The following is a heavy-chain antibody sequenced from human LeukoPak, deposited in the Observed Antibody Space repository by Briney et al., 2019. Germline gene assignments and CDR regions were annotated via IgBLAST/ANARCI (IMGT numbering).Heavy chain of an antibody. CDR2: IYYSGST. V-gene: IGHV4-39*01. Sequence: SETLSLTCTVSGGSISSSTYYWGWIRRPPGKGLEWIGSIYYSGSTYYNPSLQSRVTISVDTSKNQFSLKLSSVTAADTAVYYCARQGFWRGYFVFDYWGQGALVTVSS. D-gene: IGHD3-3*01. J-gene: IGHJ4*02. CDR1: GGSISSSTYY. CDR3: ARQGFWRGYFVFDY.